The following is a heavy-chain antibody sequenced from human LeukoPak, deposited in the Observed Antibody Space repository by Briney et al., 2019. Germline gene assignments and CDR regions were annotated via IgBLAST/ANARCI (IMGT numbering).Heavy chain of an antibody. J-gene: IGHJ4*02. D-gene: IGHD5-18*01. CDR2: ISWNSGSI. V-gene: IGHV3-9*01. CDR1: GFTFDDYA. CDR3: AKDMAPKYSYGYLASDY. Sequence: GGSLRLSCAPSGFTFDDYAMHWAREAPGKGLEWVTGISWNSGSIGYADSVKGRFTISRDNAKDSLYLQMNSLRAEDTALYYCAKDMAPKYSYGYLASDYWGQGTLVTVSS.